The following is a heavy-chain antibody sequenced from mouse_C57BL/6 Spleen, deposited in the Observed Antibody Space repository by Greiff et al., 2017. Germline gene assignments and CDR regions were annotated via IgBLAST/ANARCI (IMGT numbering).Heavy chain of an antibody. CDR1: GYTFTDYN. V-gene: IGHV1-18*01. J-gene: IGHJ1*03. D-gene: IGHD2-5*01. Sequence: EVQLQQSGPELVKPGASVKIPCKASGYTFTDYNMDWVKQSHGKSLEWIGDINPNNGGTIYNQKFKGKATLTVDKSSSTAYMELRSLTSEDTAVYYCARRQEDYSNYWYFDVWGTGTTVTVSS. CDR2: INPNNGGT. CDR3: ARRQEDYSNYWYFDV.